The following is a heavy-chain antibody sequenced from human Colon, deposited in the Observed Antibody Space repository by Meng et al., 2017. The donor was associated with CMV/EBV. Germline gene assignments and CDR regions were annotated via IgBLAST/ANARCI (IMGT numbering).Heavy chain of an antibody. J-gene: IGHJ5*02. V-gene: IGHV4-4*02. CDR2: IYHSGST. CDR3: ARDLGAGYNWNYGYNWFDP. D-gene: IGHD1-7*01. Sequence: RLMGSGQGLWRPSGTLSLTCAVFGGSISSSNWGSWVRQPPGKGLEWIGEIYHSGSTNYNLSPKSRATISVDKSKNQFSLKLSSVTAADTAVYYCARDLGAGYNWNYGYNWFDPWGQGTLVTVSS. CDR1: GGSISSSNW.